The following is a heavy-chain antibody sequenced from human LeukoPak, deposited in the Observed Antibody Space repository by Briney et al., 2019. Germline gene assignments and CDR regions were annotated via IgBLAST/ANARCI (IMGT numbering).Heavy chain of an antibody. J-gene: IGHJ6*03. Sequence: ASVKVSCKASGYTFTSYAMNWVRQAPGQGLEWMGWINTNTGNPTYAQGFTGRFVFSLDTSVSTAYLQISSLKAEDTAVYYCARVVRYYDSSGPTAYMDVWGKGTTVTVSS. CDR3: ARVVRYYDSSGPTAYMDV. V-gene: IGHV7-4-1*02. CDR1: GYTFTSYA. CDR2: INTNTGNP. D-gene: IGHD3-22*01.